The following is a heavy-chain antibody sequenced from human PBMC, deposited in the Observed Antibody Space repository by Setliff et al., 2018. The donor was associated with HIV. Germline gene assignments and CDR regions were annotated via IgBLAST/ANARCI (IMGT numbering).Heavy chain of an antibody. J-gene: IGHJ1*01. CDR2: IKSKTDGGTT. Sequence: GGSLRLSCAASGFTFSHAWMSWVRQAPGKGLEWVGRIKSKTDGGTTHYAAPVKGRFTISRDDSKNTLYLQMNSLKTEDTAVFYCAAGLFKGDYRPEYFPLWGQGTLVTVSS. V-gene: IGHV3-15*01. CDR1: GFTFSHAW. D-gene: IGHD4-17*01. CDR3: AAGLFKGDYRPEYFPL.